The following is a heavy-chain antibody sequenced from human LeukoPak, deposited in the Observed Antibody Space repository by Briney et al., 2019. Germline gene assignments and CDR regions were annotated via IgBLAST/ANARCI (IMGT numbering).Heavy chain of an antibody. CDR2: IYHSGST. V-gene: IGHV4-30-2*01. CDR3: VRDVPTGRFDY. CDR1: GGSISSGGYY. J-gene: IGHJ4*02. Sequence: SQTLSLTCTVSGGSISSGGYYWSWIRQPPGKGLEWIGYIYHSGSTYYNPSLKSRVTISVDRTKNQFSLKLSSVTAADTAVCYCVRDVPTGRFDYWGQGTLVPVSS.